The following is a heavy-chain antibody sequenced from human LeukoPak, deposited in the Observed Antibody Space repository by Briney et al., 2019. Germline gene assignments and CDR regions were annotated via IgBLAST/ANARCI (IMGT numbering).Heavy chain of an antibody. V-gene: IGHV4-34*01. CDR3: ARGKYGYCSSASCYLTGWFDP. CDR2: INHSGST. Sequence: SETLSLTCAVYGGSFSGYYWSWIRQPPGKGLEWIGEINHSGSTNYNPSLESRVTISVDTSKNQFSLKLSSVTAADTAVYYCARGKYGYCSSASCYLTGWFDPWGQGTLVTVSS. J-gene: IGHJ5*02. D-gene: IGHD2-2*01. CDR1: GGSFSGYY.